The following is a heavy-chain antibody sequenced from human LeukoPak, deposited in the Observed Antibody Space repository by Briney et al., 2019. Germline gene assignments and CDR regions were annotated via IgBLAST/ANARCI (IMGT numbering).Heavy chain of an antibody. CDR1: EFSFSSYW. CDR3: ARDKAYAAVPGVDY. J-gene: IGHJ4*02. D-gene: IGHD6-19*01. Sequence: GGSLRLSCAASEFSFSSYWMSWVRQAPGKGVEWVANKKEDRSEKYYVESANGRFTISTDNAKSSLYLQMNSLRAEDTAVYYCARDKAYAAVPGVDYWGQGILVTVSS. V-gene: IGHV3-7*01. CDR2: KKEDRSEK.